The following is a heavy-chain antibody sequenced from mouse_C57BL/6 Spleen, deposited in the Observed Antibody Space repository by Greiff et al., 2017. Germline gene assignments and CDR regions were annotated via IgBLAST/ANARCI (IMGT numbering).Heavy chain of an antibody. J-gene: IGHJ2*01. V-gene: IGHV5-9*01. Sequence: EVKLMESGGGLVKPGGSLKLSCAASGFTFSSYTMSWVRQTPEKRLEWVATISGGGGNTYYPDSVKGRFTISRDNAKNTLYLQMSSLRSEDTALYYCARHRTDGSSLDYWGQGTTLTVSS. CDR3: ARHRTDGSSLDY. CDR1: GFTFSSYT. D-gene: IGHD1-1*01. CDR2: ISGGGGNT.